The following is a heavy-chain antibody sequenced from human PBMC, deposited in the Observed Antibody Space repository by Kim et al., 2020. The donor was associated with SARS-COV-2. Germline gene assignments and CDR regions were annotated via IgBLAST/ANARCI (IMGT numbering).Heavy chain of an antibody. D-gene: IGHD3-22*01. Sequence: ASVKVSCKASGYTFRDYGISWIRQAPGQGLEWMGWISGHRGETNFAQKFQGRVSLARDTSTSTVYMEMTSLRFDDTCVFYCVRDSQNRVKFDYCCLGTLV. CDR3: VRDSQNRVKFDY. CDR2: ISGHRGET. CDR1: GYTFRDYG. J-gene: IGHJ4*02. V-gene: IGHV1-18*01.